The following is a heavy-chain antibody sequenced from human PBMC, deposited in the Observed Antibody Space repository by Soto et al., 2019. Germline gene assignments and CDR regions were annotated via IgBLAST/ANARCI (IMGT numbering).Heavy chain of an antibody. D-gene: IGHD3-22*01. CDR3: APSDYYYDRHWIDP. Sequence: SLSLTCTVRGGSFSSTEYYWNWIRQPPGKGLEWIGYVYYSGSTYYNPSLESRLSISIDTLKNQFYLKLSSVTAADTAEYFCAPSDYYYDRHWIDPCAQGTLVTVSS. CDR2: VYYSGST. J-gene: IGHJ5*02. CDR1: GGSFSSTEYY. V-gene: IGHV4-30-4*01.